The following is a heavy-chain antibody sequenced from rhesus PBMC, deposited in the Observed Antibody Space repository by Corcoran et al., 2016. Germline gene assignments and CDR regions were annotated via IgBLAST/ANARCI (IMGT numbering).Heavy chain of an antibody. D-gene: IGHD4-23*01. CDR3: TRAYSNYHFDY. CDR1: GFAFSDYY. V-gene: IGHV3S4*01. CDR2: ISSASSYI. J-gene: IGHJ4*01. Sequence: EVQLVESGGGLVQPGGSLRLSCAASGFAFSDYYMSWVRQAPGKGLEWVSSISSASSYIYYADSVKGRFTISRDNAKNSLSLQMNILKTEDTAVYYCTRAYSNYHFDYWGQGVLVTVSS.